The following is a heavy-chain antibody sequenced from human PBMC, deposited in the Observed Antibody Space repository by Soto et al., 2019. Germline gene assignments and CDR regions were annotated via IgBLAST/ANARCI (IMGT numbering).Heavy chain of an antibody. D-gene: IGHD3-3*01. CDR3: GRYRKTYYDFWSGYLTGY. Sequence: HPGGSLRLSCAASGFTFSDYTINWVRQAPGKGLEWVALISSDGSNKYYADSVKGRFTISRDTSRNTLYLQMNSLRAEDTAVYYCGRYRKTYYDFWSGYLTGYWGQGTLVTVSS. J-gene: IGHJ4*02. CDR2: ISSDGSNK. V-gene: IGHV3-30-3*01. CDR1: GFTFSDYT.